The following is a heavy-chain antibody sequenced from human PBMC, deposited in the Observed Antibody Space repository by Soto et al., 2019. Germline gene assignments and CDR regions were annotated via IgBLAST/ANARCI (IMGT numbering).Heavy chain of an antibody. V-gene: IGHV2-26*01. CDR3: ARIYKQLATDY. CDR1: GFSLSNARMG. D-gene: IGHD6-6*01. Sequence: FGPTLVNPTETLTLTCTVSGFSLSNARMGVSLIRQPPGKALEWLAHIFSNDEKSYSTSLKSRLTISKDTSKSQVVLTMTNMDPVDTATYYCARIYKQLATDYWGQGTLVTVYS. J-gene: IGHJ4*02. CDR2: IFSNDEK.